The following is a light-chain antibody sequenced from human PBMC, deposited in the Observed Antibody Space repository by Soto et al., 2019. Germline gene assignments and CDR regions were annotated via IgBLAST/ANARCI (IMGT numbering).Light chain of an antibody. CDR2: DVS. CDR3: SSYTTSSTRV. J-gene: IGLJ1*01. V-gene: IGLV2-14*01. Sequence: QSALTQPASVSGSPGQSITISCTGTSSDVGAYNSVCWYQHNPGKAPKLMIHDVSIRPSGASNRFSGSKSGNTASLTISGLQAEDEADYYCSSYTTSSTRVFGTGTKLTVL. CDR1: SSDVGAYNS.